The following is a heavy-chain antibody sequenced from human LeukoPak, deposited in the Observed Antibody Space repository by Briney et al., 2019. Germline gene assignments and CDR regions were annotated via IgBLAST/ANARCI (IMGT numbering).Heavy chain of an antibody. Sequence: SETLSLTCAVPGYSISSGYYWGWIRQPPGKGLEWIGSIYHSGSTYYNPSLKSRVTISVDTSKNQFSLELSSVTAADTAVYYCAREVAAAGREVDYWGQGTLVTVSS. CDR1: GYSISSGYY. D-gene: IGHD6-13*01. J-gene: IGHJ4*02. V-gene: IGHV4-38-2*02. CDR3: AREVAAAGREVDY. CDR2: IYHSGST.